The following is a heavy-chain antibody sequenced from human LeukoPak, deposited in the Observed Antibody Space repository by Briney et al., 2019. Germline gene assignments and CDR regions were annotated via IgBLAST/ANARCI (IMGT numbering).Heavy chain of an antibody. V-gene: IGHV3-74*01. Sequence: GGSLRLSCAASGFTFSSYWMHWVRHAPGKGLVWVSRINSDGSSTSYADSVKGRFTISRDNAKNTLYLQMNSLRAEDTAVYYCARDPFSYSYQTRDAFDIWGQGTVVTVSS. CDR2: INSDGSST. D-gene: IGHD5-18*01. CDR3: ARDPFSYSYQTRDAFDI. CDR1: GFTFSSYW. J-gene: IGHJ3*02.